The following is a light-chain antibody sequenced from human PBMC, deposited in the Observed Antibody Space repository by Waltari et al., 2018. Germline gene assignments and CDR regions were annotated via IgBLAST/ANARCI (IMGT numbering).Light chain of an antibody. J-gene: IGKJ3*01. CDR3: QQYYSTRFT. V-gene: IGKV1-NL1*01. CDR1: QGISNS. CDR2: AAS. Sequence: DIQMTQSPSSLSASVGDRVTITCRASQGISNSLAWYQQKPGKAPKLLLYAASRLESGVPSRFSGSGSGTDYTLTISSLQPEDFATYYCQQYYSTRFTFGPRTKVDIK.